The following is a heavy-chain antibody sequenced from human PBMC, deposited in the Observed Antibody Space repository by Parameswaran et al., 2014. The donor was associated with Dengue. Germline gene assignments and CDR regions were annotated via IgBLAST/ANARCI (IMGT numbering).Heavy chain of an antibody. CDR3: AKGDLYSSGWYYFDY. Sequence: WIRQPPGKGLEWVAVIWYDGSNKYYADSVKGRFTISRDNSRNTLYLQMNSLRAEDTAVYYCAKGDLYSSGWYYFDYWGQGTLVTVSS. J-gene: IGHJ4*02. D-gene: IGHD6-19*01. CDR2: IWYDGSNK. V-gene: IGHV3-33*06.